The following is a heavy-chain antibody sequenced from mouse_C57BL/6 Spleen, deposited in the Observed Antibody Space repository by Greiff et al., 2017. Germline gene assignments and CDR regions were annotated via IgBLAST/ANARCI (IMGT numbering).Heavy chain of an antibody. Sequence: VKLMESGAELVRPGTSVKVSCKASGYAFTNYLIEWVKQRPGQGLEWIGVINPGSGGTNYNEKFKGKATLTADKSSGTAYMQLSSLTSEDSAVYFCARAGYYDYGGFAYWGQGTLVTVSA. V-gene: IGHV1-54*01. CDR3: ARAGYYDYGGFAY. CDR1: GYAFTNYL. CDR2: INPGSGGT. J-gene: IGHJ3*01. D-gene: IGHD2-4*01.